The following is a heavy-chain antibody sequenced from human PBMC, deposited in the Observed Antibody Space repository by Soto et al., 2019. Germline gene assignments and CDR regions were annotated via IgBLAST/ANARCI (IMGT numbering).Heavy chain of an antibody. CDR3: ARHRYSNYKLY. J-gene: IGHJ4*02. V-gene: IGHV4-39*01. CDR1: GCSRSSSSYY. CDR2: IYYSGST. Sequence: ASETQSLTSTVSGCSRSSSSYYWGWVRQPPGKGLEWIGSIYYSGSTYYNPSLKSRVTISVDTSKNQFSLKLSSVTAADTAVYYCARHRYSNYKLYWGQGTLVTVSS. D-gene: IGHD4-4*01.